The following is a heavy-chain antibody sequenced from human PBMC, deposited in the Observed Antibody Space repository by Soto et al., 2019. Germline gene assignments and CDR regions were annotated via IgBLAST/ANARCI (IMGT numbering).Heavy chain of an antibody. CDR3: IWESKFYSSWQ. D-gene: IGHD5-12*01. V-gene: IGHV3-15*07. Sequence: GGSLRLSCAASGFTFSSYSMNWVRQAPGKGLEWVGRFKSVGAGGTTEYAAPVKGRFTLSRDDLQNTMYLQMNSLKTDDTAVYFCIWESKFYSSWQWGRGTLVTVSS. CDR1: GFTFSSYS. J-gene: IGHJ4*02. CDR2: FKSVGAGGTT.